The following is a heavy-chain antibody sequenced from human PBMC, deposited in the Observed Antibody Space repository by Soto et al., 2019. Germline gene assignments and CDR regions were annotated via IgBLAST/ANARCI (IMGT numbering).Heavy chain of an antibody. Sequence: GGSLRLSCAASGFTFSGSAMHWVRQASGKGLEWVGRIRSKANSYATAYAASVKGRFTISRDDSKNTAYLQMNSLKTEETAVYYCTRRHYYGSGSYPTFGSMDVWGQGTTVTVSS. V-gene: IGHV3-73*01. CDR2: IRSKANSYAT. CDR1: GFTFSGSA. J-gene: IGHJ6*02. CDR3: TRRHYYGSGSYPTFGSMDV. D-gene: IGHD3-10*01.